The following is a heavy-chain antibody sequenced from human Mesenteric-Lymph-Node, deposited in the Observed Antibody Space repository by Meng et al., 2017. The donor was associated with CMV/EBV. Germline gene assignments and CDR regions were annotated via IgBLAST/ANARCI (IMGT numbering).Heavy chain of an antibody. V-gene: IGHV3-53*01. CDR3: ARDKLGSGYVTYYYYGMDV. Sequence: GESLKISCAASGFTVSSNYMSWVRQAPGKGLEWVSVIYSGGSTYYADSVKGRFTISRDNSKNTLYLQMNSLRAEDTAVYYCARDKLGSGYVTYYYYGMDVWGQGTTVTVS. CDR2: IYSGGST. D-gene: IGHD3-3*01. J-gene: IGHJ6*02. CDR1: GFTVSSNY.